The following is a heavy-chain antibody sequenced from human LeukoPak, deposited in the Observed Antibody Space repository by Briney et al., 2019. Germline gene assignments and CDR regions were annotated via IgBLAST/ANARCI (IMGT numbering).Heavy chain of an antibody. D-gene: IGHD2-15*01. J-gene: IGHJ4*02. V-gene: IGHV3-21*01. CDR3: ARDRKYCSGGSCYWYFDY. CDR1: GFTFSSYS. Sequence: PGGSLRLSCAASGFTFSSYSMNWVRQAPGKGLEWVSSISSSSSYIYYADSVKGRFTISRGNAKNSLYLQMNSLRAEDTAVYYCARDRKYCSGGSCYWYFDYWGQGTLVTVSS. CDR2: ISSSSSYI.